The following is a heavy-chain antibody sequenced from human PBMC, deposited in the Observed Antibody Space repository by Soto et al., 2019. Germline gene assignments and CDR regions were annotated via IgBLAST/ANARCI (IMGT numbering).Heavy chain of an antibody. CDR3: ARDEYCSSTSCYKGYGMDV. V-gene: IGHV1-69*13. CDR1: GGTFSSYA. D-gene: IGHD2-2*02. CDR2: IIPIFGTA. J-gene: IGHJ6*02. Sequence: GASVKVSCKASGGTFSSYAISWVRQAPGQGLEWMGGIIPIFGTANYAQKFQGRVTITADESTSTAYMELSSLRSEDTAVYYCARDEYCSSTSCYKGYGMDVWGQGTTVTSP.